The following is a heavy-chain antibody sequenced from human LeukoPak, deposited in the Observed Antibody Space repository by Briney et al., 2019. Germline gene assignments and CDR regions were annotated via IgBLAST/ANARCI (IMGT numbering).Heavy chain of an antibody. Sequence: GGSLRLSCAASGFTFDDYAMHWVRQAPGKGLEWVSGNSWNSGSLGYADSVKGRFTISRDNAKNSLYLQMNSLRAEDTALYYCAKDYGDYVDYYYGMDVWGQGTTVTVSS. D-gene: IGHD4-17*01. V-gene: IGHV3-9*01. CDR2: NSWNSGSL. CDR1: GFTFDDYA. CDR3: AKDYGDYVDYYYGMDV. J-gene: IGHJ6*02.